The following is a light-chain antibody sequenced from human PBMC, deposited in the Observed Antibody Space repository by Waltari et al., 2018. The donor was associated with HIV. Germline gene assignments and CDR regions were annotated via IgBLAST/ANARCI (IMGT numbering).Light chain of an antibody. J-gene: IGKJ1*01. CDR1: QNIDRY. V-gene: IGKV1-39*01. Sequence: DIQMTQSPSSLSASVGDRVTITCRASQNIDRYLNWYQQKPGKAPELLIHNASSLQGGVPSRFSGSGSGTEFTLTISSLQPEDLATYYCQQGYNTPPWTFAPGTKVEFK. CDR3: QQGYNTPPWT. CDR2: NAS.